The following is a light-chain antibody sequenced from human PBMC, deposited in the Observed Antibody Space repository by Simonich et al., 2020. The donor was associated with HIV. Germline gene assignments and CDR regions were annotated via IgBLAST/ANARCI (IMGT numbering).Light chain of an antibody. CDR3: QQYYSTPTWT. V-gene: IGKV4-1*01. Sequence: DIVMTQSPDSLAVSLGERATISFKSSQSVLYNSNNRNYLAWYQQKPGQPPKLLIYWAAIRESGVPDRFSGSGSGTDFTLTISSLQAEDVAVYYCQQYYSTPTWTFGQGSKVEIK. CDR1: QSVLYNSNNRNY. CDR2: WAA. J-gene: IGKJ1*01.